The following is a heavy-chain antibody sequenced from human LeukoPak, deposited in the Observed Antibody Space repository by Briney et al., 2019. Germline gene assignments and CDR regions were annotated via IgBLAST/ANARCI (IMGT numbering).Heavy chain of an antibody. Sequence: PGGSLRLSCAASGFTFSDYYMSWIRQAPGKGLEWVSYISSSGTTIYYADSVKGRFTISRDNAKNSLHLQMNSLRAEDTAVYYCARRTVTRDWYFDLWGRGTLVTVSS. J-gene: IGHJ2*01. D-gene: IGHD4-17*01. CDR2: ISSSGTTI. CDR1: GFTFSDYY. V-gene: IGHV3-11*01. CDR3: ARRTVTRDWYFDL.